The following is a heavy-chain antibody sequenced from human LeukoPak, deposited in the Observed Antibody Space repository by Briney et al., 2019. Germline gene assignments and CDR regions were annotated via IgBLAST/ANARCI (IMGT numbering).Heavy chain of an antibody. Sequence: SETLSLTCTISGGSISSSSSYWGWIRQPPGKGLECIGSIYHSGSTYYNPSLKSRVTISVDTSKNQFSLKLSSVTAADTAVYYCARDRSSCSGGSCTEVLDYWGQGTLVTVSS. V-gene: IGHV4-39*07. CDR1: GGSISSSSSY. J-gene: IGHJ4*02. CDR3: ARDRSSCSGGSCTEVLDY. D-gene: IGHD2-15*01. CDR2: IYHSGST.